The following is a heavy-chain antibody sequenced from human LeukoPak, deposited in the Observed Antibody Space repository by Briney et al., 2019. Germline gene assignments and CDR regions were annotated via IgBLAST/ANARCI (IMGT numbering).Heavy chain of an antibody. V-gene: IGHV4-31*03. J-gene: IGHJ4*02. CDR3: ARVTSLRGDHWGYFDY. CDR2: IYYSGST. D-gene: IGHD3-16*01. CDR1: GGSIGRDGFY. Sequence: SQTLSLTCTVSGGSIGRDGFYWSWIRQHPGKGLEWIGYIYYSGSTYYTPSLNSRVAISVDTSNNQFSLKLSSATAADTAVYYCARVTSLRGDHWGYFDYWGQGILVTVSS.